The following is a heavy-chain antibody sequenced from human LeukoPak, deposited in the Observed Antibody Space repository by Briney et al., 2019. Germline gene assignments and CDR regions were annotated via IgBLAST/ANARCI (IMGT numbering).Heavy chain of an antibody. CDR2: ILPSDSET. J-gene: IGHJ2*01. V-gene: IGHV5-51*01. CDR3: ARLRNYYGSGIVRGYFDL. Sequence: GEALQISCKGSGYSFRNYSIGCVRQTPRKGLEWIGIILPSDSETRYNPSFQGQDTLSADKSINTDYLQWSSLKASDTAIYYCARLRNYYGSGIVRGYFDLWGRGTLVTVSS. D-gene: IGHD3-10*01. CDR1: GYSFRNYS.